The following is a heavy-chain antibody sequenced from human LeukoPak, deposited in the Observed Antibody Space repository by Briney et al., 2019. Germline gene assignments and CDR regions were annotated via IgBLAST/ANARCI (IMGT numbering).Heavy chain of an antibody. D-gene: IGHD3-22*01. V-gene: IGHV3-23*01. CDR3: AKGYYDSGGDLFDY. CDR2: ISGSGGST. J-gene: IGHJ4*02. CDR1: GFTFSSYA. Sequence: GGSLRLSCAASGFTFSSYAMSWVRQAPGKGLEWVSGISGSGGSTYYADSVKGRFTISRDNSNNTLYLQMSSLRAEDTALYYCAKGYYDSGGDLFDYWGQGTLVTVSS.